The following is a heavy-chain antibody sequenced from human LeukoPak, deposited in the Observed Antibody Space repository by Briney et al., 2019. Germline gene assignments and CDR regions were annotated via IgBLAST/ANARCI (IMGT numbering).Heavy chain of an antibody. V-gene: IGHV3-30*18. D-gene: IGHD1-26*01. J-gene: IGHJ4*02. CDR1: GFTFRSYG. CDR2: ISYDGSNK. Sequence: GRSLRLSCAASGFTFRSYGMHWVRQAPGKGLEWVAVISYDGSNKYYADSVKGRFTISRDNSKNTLYLQMNSLRAEDTAVYYCAKDRGAWELLQYYFDYWGQGTLVTVSS. CDR3: AKDRGAWELLQYYFDY.